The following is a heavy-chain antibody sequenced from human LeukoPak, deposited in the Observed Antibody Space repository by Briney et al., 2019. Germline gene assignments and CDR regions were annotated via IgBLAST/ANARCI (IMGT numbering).Heavy chain of an antibody. J-gene: IGHJ2*01. V-gene: IGHV3-21*01. Sequence: GGSLRLSCAASGFTFSRYSMNWVRQAPGKGLEWVSSISISSNYIYYTDSVKGRFTISRDNSKNSLYLQMNSLRAEDTAVYYCARDRHYYDSSGYFSYWYFDLWGRGTLVTVSS. D-gene: IGHD3-22*01. CDR3: ARDRHYYDSSGYFSYWYFDL. CDR1: GFTFSRYS. CDR2: ISISSNYI.